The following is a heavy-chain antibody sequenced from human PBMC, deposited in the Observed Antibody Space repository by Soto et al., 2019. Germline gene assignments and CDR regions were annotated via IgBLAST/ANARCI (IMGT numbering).Heavy chain of an antibody. J-gene: IGHJ4*02. CDR3: ARSGGLDRDFNY. D-gene: IGHD2-15*01. CDR1: GGTFSSDS. Sequence: QVQLVQSGAEVKKPGSSVKVSCKASGGTFSSDSFSWVRRAPGQGLEWMGGIIPMFDTPIYAQKFQDRVTITADESTSTAYMQLSSLRSGDTAVYYCARSGGLDRDFNYWGQGSLVPVSS. CDR2: IIPMFDTP. V-gene: IGHV1-69*12.